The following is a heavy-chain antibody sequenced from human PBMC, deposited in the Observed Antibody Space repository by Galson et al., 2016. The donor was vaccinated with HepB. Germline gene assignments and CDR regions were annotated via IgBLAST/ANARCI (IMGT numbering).Heavy chain of an antibody. CDR2: ISDSGHTI. CDR1: GFTFNTYE. J-gene: IGHJ3*01. V-gene: IGHV3-48*03. D-gene: IGHD3-10*01. CDR3: ARTRRDRYYYGSGTFTNAFDL. Sequence: SLRLSCAASGFTFNTYEVNWVRQAPGKGLEWVSYISDSGHTIYYADSVRGRFTISRDNAKSSVNLQMNSLRAEDTAVYLCARTRRDRYYYGSGTFTNAFDLWGQGTVVSVSS.